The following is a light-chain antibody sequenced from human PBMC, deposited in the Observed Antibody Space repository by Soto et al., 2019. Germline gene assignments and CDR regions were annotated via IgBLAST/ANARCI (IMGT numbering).Light chain of an antibody. CDR2: GTS. CDR3: QQSFNTPLT. Sequence: DIQMTQSPSSRYASVGDRVTMTCRASHNIGRFLNWYHQKRGNAPKLLIYGTSNLASGVPLRFRGGGSGTDFTLTITTLQPEDFATYYCQQSFNTPLTFGQGTKVDIK. V-gene: IGKV1-39*01. J-gene: IGKJ1*01. CDR1: HNIGRF.